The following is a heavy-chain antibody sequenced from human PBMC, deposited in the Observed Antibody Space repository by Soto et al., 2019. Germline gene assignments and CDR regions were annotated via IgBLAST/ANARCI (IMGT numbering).Heavy chain of an antibody. CDR3: ARALQGPLAVAGSYYYGMDV. Sequence: QVQLVQSGAEVKKPGSSVKVSCKASGGTFSSYAISWVRQAPGQGLEWMGGIIPIFGTANYAQKFQGRVTITADESTSTAYMELSSLRSEDTAVYYCARALQGPLAVAGSYYYGMDVWGQGTTVNVSS. CDR1: GGTFSSYA. V-gene: IGHV1-69*12. CDR2: IIPIFGTA. D-gene: IGHD6-19*01. J-gene: IGHJ6*02.